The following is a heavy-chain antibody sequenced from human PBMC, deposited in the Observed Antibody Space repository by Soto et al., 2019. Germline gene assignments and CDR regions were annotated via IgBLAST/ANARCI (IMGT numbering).Heavy chain of an antibody. CDR2: LSYDGSEA. Sequence: GGSLRLSCVGSGFIFSNNGMHWVRQTPGKGLEWVAFLSYDGSEAFYADSVKGRFTVSRDNSKNTLFLHMRDLRRDDTAVYYCSIVRVADSALDHWGQGTLVTVSS. J-gene: IGHJ4*02. CDR3: SIVRVADSALDH. V-gene: IGHV3-30*03. CDR1: GFIFSNNG. D-gene: IGHD3-10*02.